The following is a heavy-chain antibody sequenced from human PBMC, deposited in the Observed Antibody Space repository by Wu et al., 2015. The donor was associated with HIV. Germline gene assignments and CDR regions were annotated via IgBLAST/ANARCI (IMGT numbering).Heavy chain of an antibody. Sequence: QVQLVQSGTEVKKPGASVKVSCKASGYAFISYGISWVRQAPGQGLEWMGWISTYNANTNYAQKFQGRVTMTTDTSTSTAFMELRSLRSDDTAVYYCARYVQMDVWGQGTTVTVSS. J-gene: IGHJ6*02. D-gene: IGHD3-10*02. V-gene: IGHV1-18*01. CDR3: ARYVQMDV. CDR1: GYAFISYG. CDR2: ISTYNANT.